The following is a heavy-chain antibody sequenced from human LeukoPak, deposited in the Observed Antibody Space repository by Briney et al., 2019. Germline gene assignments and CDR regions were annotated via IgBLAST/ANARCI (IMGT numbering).Heavy chain of an antibody. Sequence: SVKVSCKASGGTFSSYAISWVRQAPGQGLEWMGGIIPIFGTANYAQKFQGRVTITADESTSTAYMELSSLRSEDTAVYYCARDQSTGPLSYGMDAWGQGTTVTVSS. CDR1: GGTFSSYA. V-gene: IGHV1-69*13. CDR2: IIPIFGTA. J-gene: IGHJ6*02. CDR3: ARDQSTGPLSYGMDA. D-gene: IGHD1-14*01.